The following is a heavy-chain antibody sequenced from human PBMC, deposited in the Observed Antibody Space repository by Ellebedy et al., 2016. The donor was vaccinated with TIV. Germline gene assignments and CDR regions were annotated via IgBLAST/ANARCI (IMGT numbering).Heavy chain of an antibody. CDR3: SRVRITMVRGDFPLPLIDP. CDR1: GGSISTYY. Sequence: SETLSLTCTVSGGSISTYYGSWIRQPPGKGLGWIGCFYYNGSTRYNSSLKSRVTISVDPSKYHFSLKLSSVTAADTAVYYCSRVRITMVRGDFPLPLIDPWGQGTLVTVSS. D-gene: IGHD3-10*01. CDR2: FYYNGST. J-gene: IGHJ5*02. V-gene: IGHV4-59*01.